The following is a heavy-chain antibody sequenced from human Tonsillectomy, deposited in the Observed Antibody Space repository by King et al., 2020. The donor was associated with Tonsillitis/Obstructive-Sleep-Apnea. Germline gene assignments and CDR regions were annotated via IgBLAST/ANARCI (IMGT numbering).Heavy chain of an antibody. Sequence: VQLVESGGGLVQPGGSLRLSCAASGFTFSSHAMSWVRQAPGKGLEWVSSISGSGGSTHYADSVKGRVTISRDNSKNTLYLQMNSLRAEDTAVYYCAKLTGYSSGFFDYWGQGTLVTVSS. CDR1: GFTFSSHA. CDR2: ISGSGGST. CDR3: AKLTGYSSGFFDY. J-gene: IGHJ4*02. D-gene: IGHD6-19*01. V-gene: IGHV3-23*04.